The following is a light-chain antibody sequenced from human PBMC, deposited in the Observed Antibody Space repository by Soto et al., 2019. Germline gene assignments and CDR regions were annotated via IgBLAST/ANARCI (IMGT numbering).Light chain of an antibody. Sequence: IVTTQSPATLSVSRGERATLSCRASQSVSSSYLAWYQQKPGQAPRLLIYGASSRATGIPDRFSGSGSGTDFTLTISRLEPEDFAVYYCQQYGSSRGTFGQGTKVDI. CDR1: QSVSSSY. V-gene: IGKV3-20*01. J-gene: IGKJ1*01. CDR3: QQYGSSRGT. CDR2: GAS.